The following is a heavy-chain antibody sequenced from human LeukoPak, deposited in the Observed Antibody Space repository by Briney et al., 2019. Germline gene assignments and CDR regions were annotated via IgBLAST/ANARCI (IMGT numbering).Heavy chain of an antibody. D-gene: IGHD6-19*01. Sequence: SETLSLTCAVSGYSISSGYYWGWIRQPPGKGLEWIGSIYHSGSTYYNPSLKSRVTISVDTSKNQFSLKLSSVTAADTAVYYCARINSSGWYDFDYWGQGTLVTVSS. CDR2: IYHSGST. CDR1: GYSISSGYY. CDR3: ARINSSGWYDFDY. V-gene: IGHV4-38-2*01. J-gene: IGHJ4*02.